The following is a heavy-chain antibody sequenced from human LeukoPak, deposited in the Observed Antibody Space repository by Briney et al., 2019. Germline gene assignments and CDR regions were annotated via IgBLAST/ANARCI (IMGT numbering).Heavy chain of an antibody. CDR1: GYTFTSYG. Sequence: ASVKVSCKASGYTFTSYGISWVRQAPGQGLEWMGWISAYNGNTNYAQKLQGRVTMTTDTSTSTAYMELRSLRSDDTAVYYCARVFSRIVVVVAAPPDFDYWGQGTLVTVSS. V-gene: IGHV1-18*01. D-gene: IGHD2-15*01. J-gene: IGHJ4*02. CDR3: ARVFSRIVVVVAAPPDFDY. CDR2: ISAYNGNT.